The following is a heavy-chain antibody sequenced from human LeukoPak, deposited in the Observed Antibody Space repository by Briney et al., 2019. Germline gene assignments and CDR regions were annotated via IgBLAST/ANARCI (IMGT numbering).Heavy chain of an antibody. CDR3: ARDSGSSSWYPYYFDY. Sequence: PGGSLRLSCAASGFTFSSYSMNWVRQAPGKGLEWDSSISSSSSYIYYADSVKGRFTISRDNAKNSLYLQMNSLRAEDTAVYYCARDSGSSSWYPYYFDYWGQGTLVTVSS. CDR2: ISSSSSYI. J-gene: IGHJ4*02. D-gene: IGHD6-13*01. V-gene: IGHV3-21*01. CDR1: GFTFSSYS.